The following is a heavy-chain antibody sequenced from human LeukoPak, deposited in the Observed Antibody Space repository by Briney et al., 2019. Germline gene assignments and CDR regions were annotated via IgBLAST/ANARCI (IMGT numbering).Heavy chain of an antibody. Sequence: PGGSLRLSCAASGFTFSSYWMSWVRQAPGKGLEWVANIKQDGSEKYYVDSVKGRFTISRDNSKNTLYLQMNSLRAEDTAVYYCAKDSGMVSPPYWGQGTLVTVSS. D-gene: IGHD5-18*01. J-gene: IGHJ4*02. CDR2: IKQDGSEK. CDR1: GFTFSSYW. V-gene: IGHV3-7*01. CDR3: AKDSGMVSPPY.